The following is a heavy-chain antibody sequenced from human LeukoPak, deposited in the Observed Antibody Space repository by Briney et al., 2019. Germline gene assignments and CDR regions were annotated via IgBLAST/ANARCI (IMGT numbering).Heavy chain of an antibody. J-gene: IGHJ4*02. CDR2: ISQSGTTM. V-gene: IGHV3-11*01. Sequence: GGSLRLSCTASGFTFSDYYMSWIRQTPGKGPEWVSYISQSGTTMDYADSVKGRFTISRDNARDSLYLQMNSLGAEDTAVYYCAKGHTYGMIWGQGTLVTVSS. CDR1: GFTFSDYY. D-gene: IGHD5-18*01. CDR3: AKGHTYGMI.